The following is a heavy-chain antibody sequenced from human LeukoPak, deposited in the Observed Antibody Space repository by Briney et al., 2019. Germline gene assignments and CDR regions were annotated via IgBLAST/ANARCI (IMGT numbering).Heavy chain of an antibody. V-gene: IGHV3-23*01. CDR1: GFTFSSYA. J-gene: IGHJ4*02. CDR2: ISGSGGST. Sequence: AGGSLRLSCAASGFTFSSYAMSWVGQAPGKGLEWVSAISGSGGSTYYADSVKGRFTISRDNSKNTLYLQMNSLRAEDTAVYYCARDYGDYGVHFDYWGQGTLVTVSS. D-gene: IGHD4-17*01. CDR3: ARDYGDYGVHFDY.